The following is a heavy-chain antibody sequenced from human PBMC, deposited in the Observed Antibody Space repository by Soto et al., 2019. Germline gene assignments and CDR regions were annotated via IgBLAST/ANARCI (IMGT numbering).Heavy chain of an antibody. D-gene: IGHD5-18*01. J-gene: IGHJ4*02. Sequence: SVKVSCKASGFTFTSSAVQWVRQARGQRLEWMGWIVVGGGNTNYAQKFQERVTITRDMSTSTAYMELSSLRSEDTAVYYCAALGNTALEPFDYWGQGTLVTVSS. CDR1: GFTFTSSA. V-gene: IGHV1-58*01. CDR2: IVVGGGNT. CDR3: AALGNTALEPFDY.